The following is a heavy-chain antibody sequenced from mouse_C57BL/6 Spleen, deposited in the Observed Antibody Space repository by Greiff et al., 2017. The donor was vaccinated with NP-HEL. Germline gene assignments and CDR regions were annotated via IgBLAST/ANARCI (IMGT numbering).Heavy chain of an antibody. D-gene: IGHD3-2*02. J-gene: IGHJ3*01. CDR2: IYPGSGST. Sequence: VQLQQPGAELVKPGASVKMSCKASGYTFTSYWITWVKQRPGQGLEWIGDIYPGSGSTNYHEKFKSKATLTVDTSSSTAYMQLSSLTAEDSAVYYCATGPAQATSAYWGQGTLVTVSA. CDR3: ATGPAQATSAY. V-gene: IGHV1-55*01. CDR1: GYTFTSYW.